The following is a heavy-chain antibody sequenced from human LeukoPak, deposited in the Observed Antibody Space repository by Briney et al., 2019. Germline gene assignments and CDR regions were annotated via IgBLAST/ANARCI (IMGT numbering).Heavy chain of an antibody. Sequence: GGSLRLSCAASGFIFTTYAMSWVRQAPGKGLEWVSGISGSGGSTYYADSVKGRFTISRDTSKSTLYLQMTSLRADDTAVYYCAKDRLSTPTAPRFDPWGQGTQVTVSS. CDR1: GFIFTTYA. V-gene: IGHV3-23*01. CDR3: AKDRLSTPTAPRFDP. D-gene: IGHD4-23*01. J-gene: IGHJ5*02. CDR2: ISGSGGST.